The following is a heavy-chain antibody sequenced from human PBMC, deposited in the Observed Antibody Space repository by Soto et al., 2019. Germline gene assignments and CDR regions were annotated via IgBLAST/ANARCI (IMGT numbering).Heavy chain of an antibody. CDR3: ARWVSAFDY. CDR2: INHSGST. Sequence: PSETLSLTCAVYGGSFSGYYWSWIRQPPRKGLEWIGEINHSGSTNYNPSLKSRVTISVDTSKNQFSLKLSSVTAADTAVYYCARWVSAFDYWGQGTLVTVSS. CDR1: GGSFSGYY. D-gene: IGHD2-8*01. J-gene: IGHJ4*02. V-gene: IGHV4-34*01.